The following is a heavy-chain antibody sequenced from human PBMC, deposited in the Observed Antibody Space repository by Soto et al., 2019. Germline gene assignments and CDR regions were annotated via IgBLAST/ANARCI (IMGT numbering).Heavy chain of an antibody. CDR2: ISHDGAKK. Sequence: ESGGGVVQPGRSLRLSCAASGFTLSGIGMHWVRQVPGRGMEWVAIISHDGAKKYYAASVRGRFTFSRDNSKNTVYLQMDSLRHEDSAVYFCAKPRVTVGMSMFYSGMDVWGQGTTVTVSS. V-gene: IGHV3-30*18. D-gene: IGHD3-3*02. CDR3: AKPRVTVGMSMFYSGMDV. J-gene: IGHJ6*02. CDR1: GFTLSGIG.